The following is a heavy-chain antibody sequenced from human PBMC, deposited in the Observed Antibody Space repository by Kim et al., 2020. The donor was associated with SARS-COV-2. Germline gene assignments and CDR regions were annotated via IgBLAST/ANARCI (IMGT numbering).Heavy chain of an antibody. V-gene: IGHV3-23*01. D-gene: IGHD2-15*01. Sequence: ADSAKGRFTISRDNAKITLYLQRSSLRGEDTAIYYCARNLCSGGSCRLYYWGQGTLVAVSS. J-gene: IGHJ4*02. CDR3: ARNLCSGGSCRLYY.